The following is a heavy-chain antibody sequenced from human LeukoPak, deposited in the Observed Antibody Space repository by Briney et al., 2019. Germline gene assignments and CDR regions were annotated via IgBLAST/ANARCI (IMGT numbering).Heavy chain of an antibody. CDR3: ARGLGGGFDY. CDR2: IYSGGST. CDR1: GFTVSSNY. J-gene: IGHJ4*02. D-gene: IGHD3-16*01. V-gene: IGHV3-66*02. Sequence: GRSLRLSCAASGFTVSSNYMSSVRQAPGKGLEWGSVIYSGGSTYYADSVKSRFTISRDNTKNTLYLQMNSLRAEGTAVYYCARGLGGGFDYWGQGTLVTVSS.